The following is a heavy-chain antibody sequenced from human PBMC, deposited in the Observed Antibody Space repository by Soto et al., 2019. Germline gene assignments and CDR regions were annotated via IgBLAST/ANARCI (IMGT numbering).Heavy chain of an antibody. D-gene: IGHD2-15*01. CDR1: GFTFSSYA. Sequence: GGSLRLSCAASGFTFSSYAMSWVRQAPGKGLEWVSAISGSGGSTYYADSVKGRFTISRDNSKNTLYLQMNSLRAEDTAVYYCARNSQEYYYMDVWGKGTTVTVSS. V-gene: IGHV3-23*01. CDR2: ISGSGGST. CDR3: ARNSQEYYYMDV. J-gene: IGHJ6*03.